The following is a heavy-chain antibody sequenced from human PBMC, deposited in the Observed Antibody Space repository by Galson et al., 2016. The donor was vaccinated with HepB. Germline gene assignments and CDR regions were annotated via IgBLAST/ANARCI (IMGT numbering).Heavy chain of an antibody. J-gene: IGHJ4*02. D-gene: IGHD3/OR15-3a*01. V-gene: IGHV4-39*07. CDR2: IFYDGTS. Sequence: SETLSLTCSVSGASVSRTRSYWAWIRQPPGKGLEWIGSIFYDGTSFYSPSLWGRVSMSVDTSKSQFSLNLTSVTAADTAVYYCAREHFLTGHSTYYFDYWGQGSLVAVSS. CDR3: AREHFLTGHSTYYFDY. CDR1: GASVSRTRSY.